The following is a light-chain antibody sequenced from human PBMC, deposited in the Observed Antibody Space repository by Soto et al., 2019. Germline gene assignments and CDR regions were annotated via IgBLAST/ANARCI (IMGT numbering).Light chain of an antibody. Sequence: EIVMTQSPPTLSVSPGERATLSCRASQTISRNLAWYQQRPGQAPRLLMFGASTRAPGIPARFSGSGSGTEFTLTISSLQSEDFAVYFCHQYENWPKTFGQGTKVEIK. CDR2: GAS. CDR1: QTISRN. V-gene: IGKV3-15*01. CDR3: HQYENWPKT. J-gene: IGKJ1*01.